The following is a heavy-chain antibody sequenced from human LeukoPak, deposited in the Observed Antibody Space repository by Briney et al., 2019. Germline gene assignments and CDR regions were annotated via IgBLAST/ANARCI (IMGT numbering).Heavy chain of an antibody. Sequence: QPGGSLRLSCAASGFTFSSYGMHWVRQAPGKGLEWVSVLFGGGSIYYADSVNGRFTISRDNSKNALYLQLNSLRAEDTAVYYCARGPRVATYYYFDYWGLGTLVTVSS. CDR1: GFTFSSYG. V-gene: IGHV3-NL1*01. CDR2: LFGGGSI. D-gene: IGHD1-1*01. J-gene: IGHJ4*02. CDR3: ARGPRVATYYYFDY.